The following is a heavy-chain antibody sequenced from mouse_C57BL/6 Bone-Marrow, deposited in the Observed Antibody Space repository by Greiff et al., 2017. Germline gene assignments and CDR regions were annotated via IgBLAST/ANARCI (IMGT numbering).Heavy chain of an antibody. CDR2: IWSDGST. D-gene: IGHD1-1*01. Sequence: VMLVESGPGLVAPSQSLSITCTVSGFSLTSYGVHWVRQPPGKGLEWLVVIWSDGSTTYNSALKSRLSISKDNSKSQVFLKMNSLQTDDTAMYYCARHPYGSSFWYFDVWGTGTTVTVSS. V-gene: IGHV2-6-1*01. J-gene: IGHJ1*03. CDR3: ARHPYGSSFWYFDV. CDR1: GFSLTSYG.